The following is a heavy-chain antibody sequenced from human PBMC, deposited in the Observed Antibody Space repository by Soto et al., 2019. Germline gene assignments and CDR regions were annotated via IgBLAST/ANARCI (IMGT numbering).Heavy chain of an antibody. CDR2: ISAHNGHT. CDR1: GYDFTTYG. D-gene: IGHD3-16*01. CDR3: ARGGDGDY. V-gene: IGHV1-18*01. Sequence: QVHLVQSGAEVKKPGASVKVSCKGSGYDFTTYGITWVRQAPGQGLACMAWISAHNGHTDYAQKLQGRFTVTKDTSTSRAYLELRSLRSDDTAVYYCARGGDGDYGGQGALVTVSS. J-gene: IGHJ4*02.